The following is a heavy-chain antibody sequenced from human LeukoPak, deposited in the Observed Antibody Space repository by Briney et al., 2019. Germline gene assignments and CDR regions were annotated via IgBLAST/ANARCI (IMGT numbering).Heavy chain of an antibody. CDR1: GYTFISYY. D-gene: IGHD2-21*02. Sequence: ASVKVSCKASGYTFISYYMHWVRQAPGQGLEWMGIINPGGGITNYAQKFQGRVTMTTDTSTSTAYMELSSLRSDDTAVYYCARKGCTGDCYRFDPWGQGTLVTVSS. CDR3: ARKGCTGDCYRFDP. V-gene: IGHV1-46*01. CDR2: INPGGGIT. J-gene: IGHJ5*02.